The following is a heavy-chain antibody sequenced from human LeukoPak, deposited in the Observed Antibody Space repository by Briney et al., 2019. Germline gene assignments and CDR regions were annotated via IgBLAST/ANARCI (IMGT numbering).Heavy chain of an antibody. CDR3: ARPEWIQGAFDI. CDR2: IYPGDSDT. Sequence: NLGESLKISCKGSGYSFTSYWIGWVRQMPGKGLEWMGIIYPGDSDTRYSPSFQGQVTISADKSISTAYLQWSSLKASDTAMYHWARPEWIQGAFDIWGQGTMVTVSS. V-gene: IGHV5-51*01. D-gene: IGHD5-18*01. CDR1: GYSFTSYW. J-gene: IGHJ3*02.